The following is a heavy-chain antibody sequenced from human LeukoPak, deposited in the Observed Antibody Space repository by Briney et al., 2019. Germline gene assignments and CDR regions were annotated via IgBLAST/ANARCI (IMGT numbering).Heavy chain of an antibody. D-gene: IGHD3-3*01. CDR2: IYYSGST. J-gene: IGHJ5*02. CDR3: ARQSVLRFLEP. CDR1: GGSISSYY. V-gene: IGHV4-59*08. Sequence: SETLSLTCTVSGGSISSYYWSWIRQPPGKGLEWIGYIYYSGSTNYNPSLKSRVTISVDTSKNQFSLKLSSVTAADTAVYYCARQSVLRFLEPWGQGTLVTVSS.